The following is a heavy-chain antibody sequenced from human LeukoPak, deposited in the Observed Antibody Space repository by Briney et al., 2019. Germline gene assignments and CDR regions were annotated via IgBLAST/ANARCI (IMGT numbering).Heavy chain of an antibody. CDR3: ARHGGTRITLVEVFYFDY. D-gene: IGHD4-11*01. J-gene: IGHJ4*02. CDR1: GGSISSYY. CDR2: IYTSGST. Sequence: PSETLSLTCTVSGGSISSYYWSWIRQPAGKGLEWIGRIYTSGSTNYSPSLKSRVTISVDTSKNEFSLKLSSVTAADTAVYYCARHGGTRITLVEVFYFDYWGQGTPVTVSS. V-gene: IGHV4-4*07.